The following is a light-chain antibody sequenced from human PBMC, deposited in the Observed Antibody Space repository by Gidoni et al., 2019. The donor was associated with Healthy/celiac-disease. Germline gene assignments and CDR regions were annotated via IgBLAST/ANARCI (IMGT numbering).Light chain of an antibody. V-gene: IGKV1-39*01. CDR1: QSISSY. CDR3: QQSYSTPPT. Sequence: DIQMPQSPSSLSASVGDRVTITCRASQSISSYLNWYQQKTGKGPKLLIYAASSLQSGVQSRFSGSGSGTDFTLTISSLQPEDFATYYCQQSYSTPPTFGGGTKVEIK. J-gene: IGKJ4*01. CDR2: AAS.